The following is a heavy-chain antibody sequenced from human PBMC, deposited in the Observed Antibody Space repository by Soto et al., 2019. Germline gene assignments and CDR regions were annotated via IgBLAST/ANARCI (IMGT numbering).Heavy chain of an antibody. Sequence: GGSLRLSCAASGFTFSSYGMHWVRQAPGKGLEWVAVIWYDGSNKYYADSVKGRFTISRDNSKNTLYLQMNSLRAEDTAVYYCARSQLVTIFGVVTSYVMDVWGQGTTVPVSS. CDR2: IWYDGSNK. D-gene: IGHD3-3*01. CDR1: GFTFSSYG. J-gene: IGHJ6*02. V-gene: IGHV3-33*01. CDR3: ARSQLVTIFGVVTSYVMDV.